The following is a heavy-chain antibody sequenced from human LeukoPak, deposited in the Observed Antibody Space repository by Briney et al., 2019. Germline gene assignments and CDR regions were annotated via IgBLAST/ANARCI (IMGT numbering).Heavy chain of an antibody. Sequence: ASVKVSCKVSGYTLTELSMHWVRQAPGKGLEWMGGFDPEDGETIYAQNFQGRVTITRDSSANIVYMELSSLTSEDTAVYYCARGIWSATRVDYYLDNWGQGTLVTVSS. CDR2: FDPEDGET. CDR1: GYTLTELS. V-gene: IGHV1-24*01. D-gene: IGHD5-24*01. J-gene: IGHJ4*02. CDR3: ARGIWSATRVDYYLDN.